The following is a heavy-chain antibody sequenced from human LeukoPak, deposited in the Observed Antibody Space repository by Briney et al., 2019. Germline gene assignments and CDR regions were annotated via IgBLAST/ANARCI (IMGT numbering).Heavy chain of an antibody. V-gene: IGHV3-30*02. CDR2: IRYDGSNE. CDR3: TRHKDCSSTSCYNYYYYYMDV. Sequence: GGSLRLSCAASGFTFSSYGMHWVRQAPGKGLEWVSFIRYDGSNEYYADSVRGRFTISRDNSKNTLYLQMNSLRAEDTAVYYCTRHKDCSSTSCYNYYYYYMDVWGKGTTVTVSS. J-gene: IGHJ6*03. CDR1: GFTFSSYG. D-gene: IGHD2-2*01.